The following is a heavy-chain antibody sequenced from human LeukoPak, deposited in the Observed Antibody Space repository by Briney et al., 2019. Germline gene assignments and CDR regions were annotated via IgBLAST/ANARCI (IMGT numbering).Heavy chain of an antibody. J-gene: IGHJ5*02. CDR3: ASSSWFDP. CDR2: SIPIFGTA. V-gene: IGHV1-69*13. Sequence: SVKVSCKASGGTFSRYAISWVRQAPGQGLEWMGESIPIFGTAHYAQKLRGRVKIHADESTSTAYMDLSSLRSEDTAVYYCASSSWFDPWGQGTLVSVSS. CDR1: GGTFSRYA.